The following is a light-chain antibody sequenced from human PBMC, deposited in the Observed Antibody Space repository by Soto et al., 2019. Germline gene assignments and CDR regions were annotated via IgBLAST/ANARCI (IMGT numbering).Light chain of an antibody. CDR3: HQYDTYRT. V-gene: IGKV1-5*03. CDR1: QSVSRW. CDR2: EAS. Sequence: DIQMTQSPSTLSASVGDTFTITCRAIQSVSRWLAWYQQQPGEAPRLLIYEASRFESGVPSRFSGSGSGTEFTLTISSLQPDDFALYSCHQYDTYRTFGQGTKVEVK. J-gene: IGKJ1*01.